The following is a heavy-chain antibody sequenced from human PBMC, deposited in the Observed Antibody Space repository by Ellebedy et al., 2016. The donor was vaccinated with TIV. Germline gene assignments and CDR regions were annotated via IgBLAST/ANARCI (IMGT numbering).Heavy chain of an antibody. Sequence: GESLKISXAASGFTFSSYSMNWVRQAPGKGLEWVSSISSSSSYIYYADSVKGRFTISRDNAKNSLYLQMNSLRAEDTAVYYCTGGLSGSYLSWYYGMDVWGQGTTVTVSS. CDR1: GFTFSSYS. CDR2: ISSSSSYI. V-gene: IGHV3-21*01. J-gene: IGHJ6*02. CDR3: TGGLSGSYLSWYYGMDV. D-gene: IGHD1-26*01.